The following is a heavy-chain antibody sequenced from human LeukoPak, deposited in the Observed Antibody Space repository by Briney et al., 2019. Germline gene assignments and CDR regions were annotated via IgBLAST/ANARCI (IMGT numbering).Heavy chain of an antibody. Sequence: GGSLRLSCVATGFTVSSNFMSWVRQAPGKGLEWVSLIDRGGNTYYADSVKGRFTISRDTSKNALYLQMNSLRAEDTAVYYCARDSCSLTMCFGYFDHWGQGSLVTVSS. V-gene: IGHV3-53*01. CDR3: ARDSCSLTMCFGYFDH. J-gene: IGHJ4*02. CDR1: GFTVSSNF. D-gene: IGHD2-2*01. CDR2: IDRGGNT.